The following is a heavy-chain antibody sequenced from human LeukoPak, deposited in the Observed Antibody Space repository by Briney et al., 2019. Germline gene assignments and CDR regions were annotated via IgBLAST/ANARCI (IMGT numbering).Heavy chain of an antibody. CDR1: GFTFSSYG. D-gene: IGHD2-15*01. CDR2: ISGSGGST. V-gene: IGHV3-23*01. CDR3: AKEDIVVVVAATGPDYYYYMDV. J-gene: IGHJ6*03. Sequence: GGSLRLSCAASGFTFSSYGMSWVRQAPGKGLEWVSAISGSGGSTYYADSVKGRFTISRDNSKNTLYLQMNSLRAEDTAVYYCAKEDIVVVVAATGPDYYYYMDVWGKGTTVTVPS.